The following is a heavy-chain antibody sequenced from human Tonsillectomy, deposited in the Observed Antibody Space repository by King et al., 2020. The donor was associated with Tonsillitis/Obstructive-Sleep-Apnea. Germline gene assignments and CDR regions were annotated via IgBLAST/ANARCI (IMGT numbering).Heavy chain of an antibody. CDR3: ARDISYCGGGSCYRGRGSDAFDI. V-gene: IGHV3-74*01. Sequence: VQLVESGGGLVQPGGSLRLSCAASGFTFSSYWMHWVRQAPGKGLVWVSRVNSDGSSTSYADSVKGRFTISRDNAKNTLYLQMNSLRAEDTAVYYCARDISYCGGGSCYRGRGSDAFDIWGQGTMVTVSS. CDR1: GFTFSSYW. D-gene: IGHD2-15*01. J-gene: IGHJ3*02. CDR2: VNSDGSST.